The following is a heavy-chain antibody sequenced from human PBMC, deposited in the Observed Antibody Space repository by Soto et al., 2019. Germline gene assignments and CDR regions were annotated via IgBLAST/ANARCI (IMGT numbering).Heavy chain of an antibody. V-gene: IGHV3-30*03. J-gene: IGHJ4*02. CDR3: TRGLGKDGYNPQFDS. CDR1: GFTFSTYG. Sequence: QVQLVESGGGVVQPGRSLRLSCAASGFTFSTYGMHWVRQAPGKGLEWVAVISYDVSNKYYADSVKGRFTISRDNSKNTLYLQMNSLRIADTAVYYCTRGLGKDGYNPQFDSWGQGALVTVSS. D-gene: IGHD7-27*01. CDR2: ISYDVSNK.